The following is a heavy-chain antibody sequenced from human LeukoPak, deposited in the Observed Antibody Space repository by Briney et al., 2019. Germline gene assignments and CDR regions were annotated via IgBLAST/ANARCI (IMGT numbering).Heavy chain of an antibody. J-gene: IGHJ3*02. CDR1: GGSISSVDYF. V-gene: IGHV4-30-4*01. CDR2: MYYSGST. Sequence: PSETLSLTCSVSGGSISSVDYFWTWIRQPPGKGLEWIGYMYYSGSTYYNPSLKSRVTISADTSKNQFSLKLSSVTAADTAVYYCARGGCTNGVCQSDAFDIWGQGTMVTVSS. CDR3: ARGGCTNGVCQSDAFDI. D-gene: IGHD2-8*01.